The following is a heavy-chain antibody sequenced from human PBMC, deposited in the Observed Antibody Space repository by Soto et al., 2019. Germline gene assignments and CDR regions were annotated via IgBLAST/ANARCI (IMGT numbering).Heavy chain of an antibody. D-gene: IGHD4-4*01. V-gene: IGHV3-23*01. J-gene: IGHJ6*02. Sequence: EVQLLESGGGLVQPGGSLRLSCAASGFTFSSYAMSWVRQAPGKGLEWVSAISGSGGSTYYADSVKGRFTISRDNSKNTLYLQMNSLRAEDTAVYYCAKVGRAVTTGYYYYYGMDVWGQGTTVTVSS. CDR2: ISGSGGST. CDR1: GFTFSSYA. CDR3: AKVGRAVTTGYYYYYGMDV.